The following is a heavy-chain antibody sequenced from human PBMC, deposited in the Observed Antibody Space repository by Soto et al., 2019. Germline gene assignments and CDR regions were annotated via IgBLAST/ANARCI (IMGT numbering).Heavy chain of an antibody. CDR2: MWHTGRP. D-gene: IGHD2-15*01. V-gene: IGHV4-4*02. Sequence: QLQLRESGPGLVQPSGTLSLTCDVSGDSLTNNHWWSWVRQAPGKGLEWIGEMWHTGRPNYNPSLRSRVAISIDKSKNQFSLKLSSVTAADTAVYYCVSDSRPGCSSINCYMHWGQGTLVTVSS. CDR1: GDSLTNNHW. CDR3: VSDSRPGCSSINCYMH. J-gene: IGHJ4*02.